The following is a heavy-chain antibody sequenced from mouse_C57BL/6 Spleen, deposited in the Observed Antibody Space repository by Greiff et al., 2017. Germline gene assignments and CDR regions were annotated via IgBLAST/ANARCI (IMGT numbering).Heavy chain of an antibody. CDR1: GYTFTSYW. D-gene: IGHD1-1*01. CDR2: IDPSDSYT. V-gene: IGHV1-50*01. Sequence: QVQLQQPGAELVKPGASVKLSCKASGYTFTSYWMQWVKQRPGQGLEWIGEIDPSDSYTNYNQKFKGKATLTVVTCSSTAYMQLSSLTSEDSAVYYCARGAYYGTSYGYFDVWGTGTTVTVSS. J-gene: IGHJ1*03. CDR3: ARGAYYGTSYGYFDV.